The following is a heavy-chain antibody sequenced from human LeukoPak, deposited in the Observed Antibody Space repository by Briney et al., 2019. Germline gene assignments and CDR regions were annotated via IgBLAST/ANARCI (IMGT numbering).Heavy chain of an antibody. Sequence: PGGSLKISCQGSGSSFTNYWIGWVRQLPGKGLEWMGIIYPGDSDTRYSPSFQGQVTISADKSISTAYLQWNSLKASDTAMYYCARQGGYDILTGDAFDIWGQGTMVTVSS. CDR1: GSSFTNYW. CDR3: ARQGGYDILTGDAFDI. V-gene: IGHV5-51*01. J-gene: IGHJ3*02. D-gene: IGHD3-9*01. CDR2: IYPGDSDT.